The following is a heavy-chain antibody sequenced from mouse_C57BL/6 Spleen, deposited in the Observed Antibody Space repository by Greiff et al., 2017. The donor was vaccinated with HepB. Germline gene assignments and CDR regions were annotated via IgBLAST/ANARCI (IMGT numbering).Heavy chain of an antibody. D-gene: IGHD1-1*01. CDR3: ARNEYYGSSYVGYFDV. J-gene: IGHJ1*03. Sequence: QVQLKQPGAELVRPGSSVKLSCKASGYTFTSYWMDWVKQRPGQGLEWIGNIYPSDSETHYNQKFKDKATLTVDKSSSTAYMQLSSLTSEDSAVYYCARNEYYGSSYVGYFDVWGTGTTVTVSS. CDR1: GYTFTSYW. V-gene: IGHV1-61*01. CDR2: IYPSDSET.